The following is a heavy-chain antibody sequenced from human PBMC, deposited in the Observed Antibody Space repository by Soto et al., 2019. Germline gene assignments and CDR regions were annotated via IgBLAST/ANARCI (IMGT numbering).Heavy chain of an antibody. D-gene: IGHD6-19*01. CDR1: GDSISSHY. CDR3: ASGGWYNDC. V-gene: IGHV4-59*11. J-gene: IGHJ4*02. CDR2: THSSGNT. Sequence: QVQLQESGPGLVKPSETLSLTCTVSGDSISSHYWSWIRQPPGRGLEWIGYTHSSGNTNYNPSFKCRVTISLATSKHQVSLKLRSTTTADTAVYSCASGGWYNDCWGQGTLVTVSS.